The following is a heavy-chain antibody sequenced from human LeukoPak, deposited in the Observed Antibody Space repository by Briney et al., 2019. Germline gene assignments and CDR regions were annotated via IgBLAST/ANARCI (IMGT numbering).Heavy chain of an antibody. J-gene: IGHJ4*02. CDR1: GFTFSSYA. V-gene: IGHV3-23*01. Sequence: GGSLRLSCAASGFTFSSYAMSWVRQAPGKGLEWVSSISAGGISKYYADSVKGRFSISRDNSGNTLYLQMNSLRSEDTAIYYCAKDPGFDYWGQGALVTVSS. CDR2: ISAGGISK. CDR3: AKDPGFDY.